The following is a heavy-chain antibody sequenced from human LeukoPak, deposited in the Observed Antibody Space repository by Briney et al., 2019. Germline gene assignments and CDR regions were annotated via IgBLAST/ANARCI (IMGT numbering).Heavy chain of an antibody. V-gene: IGHV4-39*07. CDR3: VRDDFGDYTRRFDP. J-gene: IGHJ5*02. Sequence: PSETLSLTCTVSGGSISSNNYYWGWIRQPPGRGLEWIASINDGGSTYCNPSLKSRVTMSVDTSKNQFSLRLSFVTAADTAMYYCVRDDFGDYTRRFDPWGQGTLVTVSS. CDR1: GGSISSNNYY. D-gene: IGHD4-17*01. CDR2: INDGGST.